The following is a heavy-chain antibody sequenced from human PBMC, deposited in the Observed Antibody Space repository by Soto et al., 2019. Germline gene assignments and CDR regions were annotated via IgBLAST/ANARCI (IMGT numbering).Heavy chain of an antibody. CDR3: ARGRVRSYFSASVDGMDV. Sequence: QVPLVQSGAEVKKPGASVKVSCKASGYTFTSYDINWVRQATGQGLEWMGWMNPNSGNTGYAQKFQGRVTMTRNTSISTAYMELSSLRSEDTAVYYCARGRVRSYFSASVDGMDVWGQGTTVTVSS. V-gene: IGHV1-8*01. D-gene: IGHD3-10*01. CDR1: GYTFTSYD. CDR2: MNPNSGNT. J-gene: IGHJ6*02.